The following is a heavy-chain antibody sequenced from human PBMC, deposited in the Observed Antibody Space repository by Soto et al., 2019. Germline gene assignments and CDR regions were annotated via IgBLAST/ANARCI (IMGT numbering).Heavy chain of an antibody. J-gene: IGHJ4*02. CDR1: GGSISSYY. CDR3: AAGGGLPRYY. D-gene: IGHD5-12*01. CDR2: IYHSGST. V-gene: IGHV4-59*04. Sequence: SETLSLTSTVSGGSISSYYWSWIRQPPGKGLEWIGYIYHSGSTYYNPSLKSRVTISVDRSKNQFSLKLSSVTAADMAVYYCAAGGGLPRYYWGQGTLVTVSS.